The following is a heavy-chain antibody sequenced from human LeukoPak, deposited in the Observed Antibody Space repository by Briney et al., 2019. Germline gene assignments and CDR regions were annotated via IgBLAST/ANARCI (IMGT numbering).Heavy chain of an antibody. CDR2: INPSGGGI. V-gene: IGHV1-46*01. Sequence: ASVKVSCKASGYTFTNYYMHWIRQAPGQGLEWMGVINPSGGGITYEEKFQGRVTMTRDTSTTTVYMELSSLRSDDTAMYYCARARHYGSGSYNWFDPWGQGTLVTVSS. CDR1: GYTFTNYY. CDR3: ARARHYGSGSYNWFDP. J-gene: IGHJ5*02. D-gene: IGHD3-10*01.